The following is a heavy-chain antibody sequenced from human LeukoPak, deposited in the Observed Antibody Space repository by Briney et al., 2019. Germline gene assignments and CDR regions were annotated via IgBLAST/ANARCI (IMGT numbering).Heavy chain of an antibody. CDR2: AHNSGST. J-gene: IGHJ6*02. Sequence: SETLSLTCTVSGGSISSGAYYWSWIRQHPGTGLEWIGYAHNSGSTYYNPSLKSRISTSVDTSKNQFSLKLSSVTAADTAVYYCARDRYDSYPMDVWGQGTTVTVSS. CDR3: ARDRYDSYPMDV. V-gene: IGHV4-31*03. D-gene: IGHD3-3*01. CDR1: GGSISSGAYY.